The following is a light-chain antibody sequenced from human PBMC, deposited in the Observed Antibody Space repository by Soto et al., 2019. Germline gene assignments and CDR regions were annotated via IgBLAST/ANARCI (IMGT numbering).Light chain of an antibody. V-gene: IGKV1-5*03. CDR1: QSISTW. J-gene: IGKJ4*01. Sequence: DIQMTQSPSTLSASVGDRVTITCRASQSISTWLAWYQQKPGKAPKLLIYKASSLESGVPSRFSGSGSGTEFTLTISSLQPDDVATYYCQQDNTYPLTLGGGTTVEIK. CDR3: QQDNTYPLT. CDR2: KAS.